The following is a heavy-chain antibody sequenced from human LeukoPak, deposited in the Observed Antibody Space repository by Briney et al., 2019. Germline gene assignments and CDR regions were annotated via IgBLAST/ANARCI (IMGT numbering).Heavy chain of an antibody. V-gene: IGHV3-13*01. J-gene: IGHJ3*02. D-gene: IGHD4-23*01. Sequence: GGSLRLSCAASGFIFSSYDMHWVRQATGKGLEWVSAIGTAGDTYYPGSVKGRFTISRENAKNSLYLQMNSLRAGDTAVYYRARVGIDYGGNSVAFDIWGQGTMVTVSS. CDR3: ARVGIDYGGNSVAFDI. CDR2: IGTAGDT. CDR1: GFIFSSYD.